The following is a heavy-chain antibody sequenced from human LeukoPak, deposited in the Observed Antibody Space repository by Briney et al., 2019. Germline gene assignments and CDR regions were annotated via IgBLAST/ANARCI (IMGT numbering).Heavy chain of an antibody. Sequence: PSETLSLTCTVSGGSIYSTTFYWGWIRQPPGKGLEWIGSIYYSGSTYYNPSLKSRVTISVDTSKNQFSLKLSSVTAADTAVYYCARHHYGSGSYQMEARFDYWGQGTLVTVSS. CDR1: GGSIYSTTFY. CDR3: ARHHYGSGSYQMEARFDY. V-gene: IGHV4-39*01. CDR2: IYYSGST. D-gene: IGHD3-10*01. J-gene: IGHJ4*02.